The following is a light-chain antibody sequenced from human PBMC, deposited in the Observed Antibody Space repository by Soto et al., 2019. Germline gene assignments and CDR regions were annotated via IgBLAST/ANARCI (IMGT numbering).Light chain of an antibody. CDR1: QSISRV. CDR3: QQYNRYSGT. Sequence: TQTPSTLSASLGVNGTLSCGASQSISRVLAWYQQKPGKAPKFLIDGVSSLKSGVPSRFSGSGSGTEFTLVISSLQPDDFATYYCQQYNRYSGTFGQGTKVDIK. V-gene: IGKV1-5*01. CDR2: GVS. J-gene: IGKJ1*01.